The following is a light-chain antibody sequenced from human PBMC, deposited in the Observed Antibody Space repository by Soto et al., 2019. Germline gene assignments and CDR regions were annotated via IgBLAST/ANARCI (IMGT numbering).Light chain of an antibody. V-gene: IGKV3-11*01. J-gene: IGKJ1*01. CDR2: LTS. Sequence: EIVFSHSPATLSFFSVERVTLSCRASQAVNTRLAWYQHKPGQAPRLLIYLTSNRAAGIPARFSGSGSETDFTLTISDVEPEDFAVYYCHQRKSWPRTFGQGTKVDIK. CDR1: QAVNTR. CDR3: HQRKSWPRT.